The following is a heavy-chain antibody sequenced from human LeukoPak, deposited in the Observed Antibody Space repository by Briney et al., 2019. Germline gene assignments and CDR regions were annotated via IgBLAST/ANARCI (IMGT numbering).Heavy chain of an antibody. CDR1: GGSISSYY. CDR2: IYTSGST. V-gene: IGHV4-4*07. CDR3: ARDSAGESEYSSGWYPWSGMD. Sequence: PSETLSLTCTVSGGSISSYYWSWIRQPAGKGLEWIGRIYTSGSTNYNPSLKSRVTMSVDTSKNHFSLKLSSVTAADTAVYYCARDSAGESEYSSGWYPWSGMDWGQGTLVTVSS. D-gene: IGHD6-19*01. J-gene: IGHJ4*02.